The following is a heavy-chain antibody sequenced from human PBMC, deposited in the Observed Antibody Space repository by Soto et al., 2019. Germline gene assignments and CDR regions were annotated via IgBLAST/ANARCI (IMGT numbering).Heavy chain of an antibody. Sequence: QVHLVQSGAEVKKSGASVKVSCKGSGYDFTTYGITWVRQAPGQGLEWMAWISAHNSNTDYAQKLQGRVTVTRDTSTSTAYMELRSLRSDDTAVYYCARGRYGDYWGQGALVTVSS. CDR2: ISAHNSNT. CDR1: GYDFTTYG. D-gene: IGHD1-1*01. CDR3: ARGRYGDY. V-gene: IGHV1-18*01. J-gene: IGHJ4*02.